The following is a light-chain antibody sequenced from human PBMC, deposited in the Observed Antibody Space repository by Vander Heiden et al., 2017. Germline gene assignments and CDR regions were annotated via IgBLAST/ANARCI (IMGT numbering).Light chain of an antibody. CDR2: AAS. V-gene: IGKV1-39*01. Sequence: IQMTQSPSSLSASVGHRVTITCRASQSITTFLNWYQQKPGKAPKLLIYAASTLHFGVPSRFSGTGYGTDFTLTIRSLQPDDFASYYCQQSFIIPRTFGQGTKVEIK. J-gene: IGKJ1*01. CDR1: QSITTF. CDR3: QQSFIIPRT.